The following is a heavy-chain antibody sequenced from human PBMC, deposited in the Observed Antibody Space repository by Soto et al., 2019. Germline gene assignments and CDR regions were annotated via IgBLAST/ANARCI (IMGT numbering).Heavy chain of an antibody. CDR1: GYTFASYY. D-gene: IGHD4-17*01. Sequence: QVQLVQSGAEVKKPGAAVTVSCTASGYTFASYYIHWVRQAPGQGLEWMGIINPSVGSTSDAQKFQGRVTMTRDTSTRTVSMEVSGLRSEDTAVYYYARDQEPSTLYYDYDNIDLWGKVNTVTDTS. CDR3: ARDQEPSTLYYDYDNIDL. CDR2: INPSVGST. J-gene: IGHJ6*03. V-gene: IGHV1-46*03.